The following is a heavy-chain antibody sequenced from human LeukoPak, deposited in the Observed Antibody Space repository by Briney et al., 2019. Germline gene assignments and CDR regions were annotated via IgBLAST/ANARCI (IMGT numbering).Heavy chain of an antibody. J-gene: IGHJ4*02. CDR3: AKDKVLRYFDWSAFDY. Sequence: GGSLRLSCAASGFTFDDYAMHWVRQAPGKGLKRVSLISGDGGSTYYADSVKGRFTISRDNSKNSLYLQMNSLRTEDTALYYCAKDKVLRYFDWSAFDYWGQGTLVTVSS. V-gene: IGHV3-43*02. CDR2: ISGDGGST. CDR1: GFTFDDYA. D-gene: IGHD3-9*01.